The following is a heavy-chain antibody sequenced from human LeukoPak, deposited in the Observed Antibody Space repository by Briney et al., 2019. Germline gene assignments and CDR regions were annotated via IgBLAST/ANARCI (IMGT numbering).Heavy chain of an antibody. V-gene: IGHV4-39*01. CDR2: IYYSGST. D-gene: IGHD3-10*01. CDR3: ASRLLYYYGSGSYLAARFDY. Sequence: LETLPHTCTVSGGSISSSSYYWGWIRQPPGKGLEWIGSIYYSGSTYYNPSLKSRVTISVDTSKNQFSLKLSSVTAADTAVYYCASRLLYYYGSGSYLAARFDYWGQGTLVTVSS. J-gene: IGHJ4*02. CDR1: GGSISSSSYY.